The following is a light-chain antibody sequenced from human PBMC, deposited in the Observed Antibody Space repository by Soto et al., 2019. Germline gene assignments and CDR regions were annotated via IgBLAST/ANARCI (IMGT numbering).Light chain of an antibody. CDR1: QGVSRT. J-gene: IGKJ4*01. Sequence: DIVMTQSPATLYVAPGERVTFSCRASQGVSRTLAWYQHKPGQAPRLLISGASTGATGIPARFSGSGSWTEFTLTISSLQSEDCAIYYCQQYHTWPITFGGGTKVEIK. V-gene: IGKV3-15*01. CDR2: GAS. CDR3: QQYHTWPIT.